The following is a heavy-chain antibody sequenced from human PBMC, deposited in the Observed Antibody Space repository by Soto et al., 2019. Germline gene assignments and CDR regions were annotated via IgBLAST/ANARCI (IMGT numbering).Heavy chain of an antibody. CDR2: ISSNGGST. CDR3: VKDRRSSWYADFDY. CDR1: GFTFSSYA. J-gene: IGHJ4*02. D-gene: IGHD6-13*01. V-gene: IGHV3-64D*08. Sequence: GGSLRLSCSASGFTFSSYAMHWVRQAPGKGLESVSAISSNGGSTYYADSVKGRFTISRDNSKNTLYLQMSSLRAEDTAVYYCVKDRRSSWYADFDYWGQGTLVTVSS.